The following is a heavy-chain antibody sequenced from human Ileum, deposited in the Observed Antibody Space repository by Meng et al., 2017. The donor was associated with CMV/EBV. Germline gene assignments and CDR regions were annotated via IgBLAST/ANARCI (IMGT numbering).Heavy chain of an antibody. CDR3: ARAAARGVPVDL. V-gene: IGHV4-4*07. D-gene: IGHD3-10*01. J-gene: IGHJ5*02. CDR2: SHTSGTT. Sequence: LLEPGGRLLHPSETLLLTCSASDGSISRNYWSCMRQSAGKGLEWIGRSHTSGTTNYNPSLKSRVTLSLDTSKDQFSLKLTSVTAADTAVYYCARAAARGVPVDLWGQGTLVTVSS. CDR1: DGSISRNY.